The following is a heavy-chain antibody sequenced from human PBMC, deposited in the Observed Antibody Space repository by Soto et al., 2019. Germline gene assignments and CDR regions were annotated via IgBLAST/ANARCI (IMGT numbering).Heavy chain of an antibody. CDR1: EFIFNSFS. D-gene: IGHD6-13*01. CDR3: DKLSSPINDLAEPGPVD. V-gene: IGHV3-23*01. J-gene: IGHJ4*02. Sequence: PGESQRLSCVASEFIFNSFSLSWVRLAPGKGLEWVAAVSRRGVNTYYADSVKGRFTISRENAKPTLYLQMKRVRAEERAAYYCDKLSSPINDLAEPGPVDWGQGT. CDR2: VSRRGVNT.